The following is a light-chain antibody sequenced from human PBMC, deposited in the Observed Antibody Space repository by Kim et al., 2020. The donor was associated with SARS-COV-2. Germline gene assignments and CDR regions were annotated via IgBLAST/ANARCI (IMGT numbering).Light chain of an antibody. J-gene: IGLJ3*02. CDR3: QVCDTNTGRWV. CDR2: YDR. V-gene: IGLV3-21*04. Sequence: SYELTQPPSVSVAPGKTARITCGGDNFGSTSVHWYQQKPGQAPVLVIYYDRERPSGIPERFSGSNSGSTAILTITRVEAGDEADYYCQVCDTNTGRWVFGGGTALTVL. CDR1: NFGSTS.